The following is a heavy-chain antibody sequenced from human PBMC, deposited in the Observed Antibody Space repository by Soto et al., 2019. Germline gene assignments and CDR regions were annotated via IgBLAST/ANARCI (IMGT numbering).Heavy chain of an antibody. CDR3: AGAYYDIFTGDYTNLFDP. D-gene: IGHD3-9*01. CDR2: INPSGGST. CDR1: GYAFASCY. J-gene: IGHJ5*02. V-gene: IGHV1-46*01. Sequence: VSVKVSCKASGYAFASCYMHSVRQAPGQGLEWMGIINPSGGSTSYAQKFQGRVTMTRDTSTSTVYMELSSLRSEDTAVYYCAGAYYDIFTGDYTNLFDPWVQRSLVTVSS.